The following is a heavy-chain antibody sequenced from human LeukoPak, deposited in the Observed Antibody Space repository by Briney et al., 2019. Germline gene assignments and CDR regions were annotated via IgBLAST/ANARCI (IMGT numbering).Heavy chain of an antibody. CDR3: AKRGSGSHTWFDS. Sequence: SETLSLTCTVSGGSITTGGYYWSWIRQHPGKGLEWVGYSFHTGSTYYNPSLKSRVTVSVDTSKNQFSLRVTSVTAADTAAYYCAKRGSGSHTWFDSWGPGSLVTVSS. J-gene: IGHJ5*01. CDR1: GGSITTGGYY. CDR2: SFHTGST. V-gene: IGHV4-31*03. D-gene: IGHD6-13*01.